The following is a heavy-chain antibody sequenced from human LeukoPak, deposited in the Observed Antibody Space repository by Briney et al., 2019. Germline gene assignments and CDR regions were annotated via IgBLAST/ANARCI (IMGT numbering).Heavy chain of an antibody. D-gene: IGHD6-6*01. CDR3: AKRKFEYSRSFVDY. Sequence: GGSLRLSCAASGFTFSSYSMNWVRQAPGKGLEWVSSISGSGGDTYYADSVKGRFTISRDNYKNTLYLQMNSLRGEDTAVYYCAKRKFEYSRSFVDYWGQGTLVTVSS. V-gene: IGHV3-23*01. J-gene: IGHJ4*02. CDR1: GFTFSSYS. CDR2: ISGSGGDT.